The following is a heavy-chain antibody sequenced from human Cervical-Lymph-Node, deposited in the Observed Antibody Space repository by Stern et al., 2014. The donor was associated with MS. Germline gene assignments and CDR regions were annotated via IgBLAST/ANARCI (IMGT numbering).Heavy chain of an antibody. CDR1: GYTFTSNK. CDR2: INPGGGST. CDR3: WSVDS. J-gene: IGHJ4*02. D-gene: IGHD6-19*01. V-gene: IGHV1-46*01. Sequence: QVQLVQSGAEVKKPGASVKVSCKAFGYTFTSNKMHWVRQAPGQGLEWMGIINPGGGSTRYAQKLQGRVTMTRDTSTSTVYMELTSLRSEDTAVYGGWSVDSWGQGTLVIVSS.